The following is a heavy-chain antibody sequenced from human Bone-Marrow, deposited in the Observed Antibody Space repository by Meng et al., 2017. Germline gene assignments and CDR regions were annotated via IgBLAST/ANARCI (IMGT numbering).Heavy chain of an antibody. V-gene: IGHV2-5*01. J-gene: IGHJ5*02. CDR3: AHRGQLLWFGELLSWFDP. Sequence: ITLEDLEPKLVKPTHTLYVPCTFSVFTLSTSGVGVGWFRQPPRKALEWLALIYWNDDKRYSPSLKSRLTITKDTSKNQVVLTMTNMDPVDTATYYCAHRGQLLWFGELLSWFDPWGQGTLVTVSS. CDR1: VFTLSTSGVG. CDR2: IYWNDDK. D-gene: IGHD3-10*01.